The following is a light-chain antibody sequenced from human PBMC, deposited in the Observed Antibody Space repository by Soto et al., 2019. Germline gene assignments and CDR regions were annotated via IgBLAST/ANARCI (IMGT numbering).Light chain of an antibody. J-gene: IGKJ3*01. CDR2: AAS. Sequence: DIQMTQSPSSLSASVGDRVTITCWASQDISHYLAWYQQKPGKVPNLLIYAASSLQLGVPSRFSGGGSGTDFTLTISSLQPEDVETYYCQNYSSATRWFTFGPGTKVEIK. V-gene: IGKV1-27*01. CDR1: QDISHY. CDR3: QNYSSATRWFT.